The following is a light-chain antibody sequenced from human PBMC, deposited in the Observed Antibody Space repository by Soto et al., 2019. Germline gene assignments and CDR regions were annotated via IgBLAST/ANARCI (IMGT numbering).Light chain of an antibody. CDR1: SSDVGTYNF. J-gene: IGLJ3*02. CDR3: CSYAGSSLFVV. V-gene: IGLV2-23*02. CDR2: EDS. Sequence: QSALTQPASVSGSPGQSITISCTGTSSDVGTYNFVSWYQQYPGKAPKLMIYEDSARPSGVSNRFSGSKSGNTASLTISGLQAEDEADYYCCSYAGSSLFVVFGGGTKLTVL.